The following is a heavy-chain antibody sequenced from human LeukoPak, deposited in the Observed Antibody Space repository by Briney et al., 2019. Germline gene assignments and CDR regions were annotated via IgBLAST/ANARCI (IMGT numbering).Heavy chain of an antibody. Sequence: QTGGSLRLSCPASGFTFSTYAMNWVRQAPGKGLERVSIISGSGGSTYYADSVKGRFTISRDNSKNTLYLQMNSLRVEDTAEYYCAKGVTASNPYYYYYYMDVWGKGTTVIVSS. CDR1: GFTFSTYA. CDR2: ISGSGGST. CDR3: AKGVTASNPYYYYYYMDV. J-gene: IGHJ6*03. D-gene: IGHD2-21*02. V-gene: IGHV3-23*01.